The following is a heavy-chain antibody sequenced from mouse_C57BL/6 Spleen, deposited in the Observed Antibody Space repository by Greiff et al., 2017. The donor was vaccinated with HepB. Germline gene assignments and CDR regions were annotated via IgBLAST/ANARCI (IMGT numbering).Heavy chain of an antibody. V-gene: IGHV5-16*01. Sequence: EVQLQESEGGLVQPGSSMKLSCTASGFTFSDYYMAWVRQVSEKGLEWVANINYDGSSTYYLDSLKSRFIISRDNAKNILYLQMSSLKSEDTATYYCAREYSNPYYFDYWGQGTTLTVSS. J-gene: IGHJ2*01. CDR1: GFTFSDYY. D-gene: IGHD2-5*01. CDR3: AREYSNPYYFDY. CDR2: INYDGSST.